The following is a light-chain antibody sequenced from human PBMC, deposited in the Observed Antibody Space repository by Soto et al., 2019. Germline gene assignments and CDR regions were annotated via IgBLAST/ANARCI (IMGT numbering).Light chain of an antibody. CDR3: RSYTSDNRSYV. Sequence: QSALTQPASVSGSPGQSITISCTGTSSDIGAYTSVSWYQQHPGKAPKVMIYEVSKRPSVVSNRFSGSKSGNTASLTISGLQGEDEAHYYCRSYTSDNRSYVFGTGTKLTVL. CDR2: EVS. CDR1: SSDIGAYTS. V-gene: IGLV2-14*01. J-gene: IGLJ1*01.